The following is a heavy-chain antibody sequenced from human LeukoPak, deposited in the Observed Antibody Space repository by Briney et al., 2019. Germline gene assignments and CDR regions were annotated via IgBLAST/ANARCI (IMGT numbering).Heavy chain of an antibody. CDR3: AHRRGGYNWDDGYFDY. Sequence: ESGPTLVKPTETLTLTCTFSGFSLSTSGVGVGWIRQPPGKAPESLALIYWDDDKRYSPSLKTRLTIYKDTSKNLVVLIMTNVDPVDTATYYCAHRRGGYNWDDGYFDYWGQGTLVTVSS. J-gene: IGHJ4*02. CDR1: GFSLSTSGVG. D-gene: IGHD1-1*01. CDR2: IYWDDDK. V-gene: IGHV2-5*02.